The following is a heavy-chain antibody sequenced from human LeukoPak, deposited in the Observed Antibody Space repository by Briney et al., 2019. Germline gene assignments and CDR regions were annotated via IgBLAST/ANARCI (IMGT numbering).Heavy chain of an antibody. Sequence: QPGGSLRLSCAASGFTVSNKYMTWVRQAPGKGLEWVSLIYSDGRTYYADSVKGRCTISRDNSKNTLYLQMNSLRSEDTAVYYCARGRVVEDCSGGSCYHFDYWGQGTLVTVSS. V-gene: IGHV3-53*05. CDR1: GFTVSNKY. CDR3: ARGRVVEDCSGGSCYHFDY. CDR2: IYSDGRT. J-gene: IGHJ4*02. D-gene: IGHD2-15*01.